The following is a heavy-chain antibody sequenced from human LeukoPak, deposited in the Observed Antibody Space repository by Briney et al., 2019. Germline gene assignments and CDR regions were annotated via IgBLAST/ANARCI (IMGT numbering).Heavy chain of an antibody. CDR3: ASGSPDSSGYYGRGGYYYMDV. V-gene: IGHV4-59*08. Sequence: SETLSLTCTVSGGSISSYYWSWIRQPPGKGLEWIGYIFYSGSTNYNPSLKSRVTISVDTSKNQFSLKLSSVTAADTAVYYCASGSPDSSGYYGRGGYYYMDVWGKGTTVTISS. D-gene: IGHD3-22*01. CDR2: IFYSGST. J-gene: IGHJ6*03. CDR1: GGSISSYY.